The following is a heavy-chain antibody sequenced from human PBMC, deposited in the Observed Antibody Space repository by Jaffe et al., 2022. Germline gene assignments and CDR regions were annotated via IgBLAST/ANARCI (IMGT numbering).Heavy chain of an antibody. CDR2: IRYDGSNK. Sequence: QVQLVESGGGVVQPGGSLRLSCAASGFTFSSYGMHWVRQAPGKGLEWVAFIRYDGSNKYYADSVKGRFTISRDNSKNTLYLQMNSLRAEDTAVYYCAKDLLSWSGYHEFDYWGQGTLVTVSS. CDR1: GFTFSSYG. D-gene: IGHD3-3*01. CDR3: AKDLLSWSGYHEFDY. V-gene: IGHV3-30*02. J-gene: IGHJ4*02.